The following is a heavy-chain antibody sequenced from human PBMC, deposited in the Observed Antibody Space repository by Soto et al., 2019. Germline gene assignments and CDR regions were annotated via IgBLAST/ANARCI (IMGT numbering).Heavy chain of an antibody. J-gene: IGHJ6*02. CDR3: ARDRPRYCSGGSCYSGYYSYGMDV. V-gene: IGHV1-18*01. CDR1: GYTFTSYG. Sequence: QVQLVQSGAEVKKPGASVKVSCKASGYTFTSYGISWVRQAPGQGLEWMGWISAYNGNTNYAQKLQGRVTMTTDTSTSTAYMELRSLRSDDTAVYYCARDRPRYCSGGSCYSGYYSYGMDVWGQGTTVTVSS. D-gene: IGHD2-15*01. CDR2: ISAYNGNT.